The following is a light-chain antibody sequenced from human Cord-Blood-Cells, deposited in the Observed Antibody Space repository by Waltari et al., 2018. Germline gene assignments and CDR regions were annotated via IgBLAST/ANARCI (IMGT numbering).Light chain of an antibody. Sequence: QSALTQPASVSGSPGQSITISCTGTSSDVGGYNYVSWYQQHPGKAPKLMIYEVSNRPAGVSNRCSGSNSGNTASLTISGLQAEDEADYYCSSYTSSSTLVVFGGGTKLTVL. J-gene: IGLJ2*01. V-gene: IGLV2-14*01. CDR2: EVS. CDR1: SSDVGGYNY. CDR3: SSYTSSSTLVV.